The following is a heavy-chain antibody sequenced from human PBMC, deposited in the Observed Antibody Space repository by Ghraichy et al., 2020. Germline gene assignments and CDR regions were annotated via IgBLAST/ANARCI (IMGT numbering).Heavy chain of an antibody. V-gene: IGHV4-30-4*01. CDR2: IYYSGST. CDR1: GGSISSGDYY. CDR3: ARDLSDFWSGYENDAFDI. J-gene: IGHJ3*02. Sequence: SQTLSLTCTVSGGSISSGDYYWSWIRQPPGKGLEWIGYIYYSGSTYYNPSLKSRVTISVDTSKNQFSLKLSSVTAADTAVYYCARDLSDFWSGYENDAFDIWGQGTMVTVSS. D-gene: IGHD3-3*01.